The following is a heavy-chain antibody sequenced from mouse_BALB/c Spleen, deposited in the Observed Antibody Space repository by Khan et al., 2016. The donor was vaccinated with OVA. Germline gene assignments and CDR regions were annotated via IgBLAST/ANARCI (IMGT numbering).Heavy chain of an antibody. CDR1: GYTFTSYT. Sequence: QVQLQQSGAELARPGASVKMSCKASGYTFTSYTIHWIKQRPGQGLEWIGYINPNNGYTNYNQKFKDKATLTTDKSSTTSYLQLSSLTSDDSAVYNSVRDGSYYRNDGWFAYWGQGTLVTVSA. J-gene: IGHJ3*01. CDR2: INPNNGYT. CDR3: VRDGSYYRNDGWFAY. D-gene: IGHD2-14*01. V-gene: IGHV1-4*01.